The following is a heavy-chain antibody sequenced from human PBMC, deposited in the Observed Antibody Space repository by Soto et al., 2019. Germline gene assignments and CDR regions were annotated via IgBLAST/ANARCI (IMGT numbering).Heavy chain of an antibody. D-gene: IGHD4-17*01. V-gene: IGHV1-18*04. CDR3: ARVVKAGDYGDYGRYYFDF. Sequence: QVQLVQSGAEVKKPGASVKVSCKASGYTFTTYGITWVRQAPGQGLEWMGWISAYSGNTNYAQKLQGRLTVTTDTSTNTAYMYLRSLRSDDTAVYYCARVVKAGDYGDYGRYYFDFWGHGPLVTVSS. CDR2: ISAYSGNT. J-gene: IGHJ4*01. CDR1: GYTFTTYG.